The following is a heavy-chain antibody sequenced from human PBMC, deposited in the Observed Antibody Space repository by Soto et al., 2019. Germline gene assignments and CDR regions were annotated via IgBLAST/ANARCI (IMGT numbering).Heavy chain of an antibody. CDR1: GYRFTNKG. Sequence: QVQLVQSGAEVKKPGASVKVSCKASGYRFTNKGISWVRQAPGQGLEGMGWISGNDGKTKYARKFQGRVTMTTDTSTSTAYMEMNSLRHDDTAVYYCARDFYPLAYYFDYWGQGTLVTVSS. V-gene: IGHV1-18*01. J-gene: IGHJ4*02. CDR3: ARDFYPLAYYFDY. CDR2: ISGNDGKT.